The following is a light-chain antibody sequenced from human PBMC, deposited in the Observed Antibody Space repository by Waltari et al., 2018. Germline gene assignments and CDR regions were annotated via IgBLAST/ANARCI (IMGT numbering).Light chain of an antibody. J-gene: IGLJ2*01. CDR2: EVD. CDR3: SSFAGSNNLV. V-gene: IGLV2-8*01. CDR1: SSDVGGYNN. Sequence: QSALTQPPCAFGSPGQSVTISCTGTSSDVGGYNNVSWYQQHPGKAPKHMIYEVDKRPSGAPDRFSGSKSGNTASLTVSALQAEDEADYYCSSFAGSNNLVFGGGTKLTVL.